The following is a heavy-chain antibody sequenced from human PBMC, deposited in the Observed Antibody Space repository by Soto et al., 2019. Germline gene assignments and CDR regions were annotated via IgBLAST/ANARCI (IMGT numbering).Heavy chain of an antibody. CDR3: ARHPADYYDSSGLGGAFDI. J-gene: IGHJ3*02. Sequence: GESLKISCKGSGYSFTSYWISWVRQMPGKGLEWMGRIDPSDSYTNYSPSFQGHVTISADKSISTAYLQWSSLKASDTAMYYCARHPADYYDSSGLGGAFDIWGQGTMVTVSS. D-gene: IGHD3-22*01. V-gene: IGHV5-10-1*01. CDR2: IDPSDSYT. CDR1: GYSFTSYW.